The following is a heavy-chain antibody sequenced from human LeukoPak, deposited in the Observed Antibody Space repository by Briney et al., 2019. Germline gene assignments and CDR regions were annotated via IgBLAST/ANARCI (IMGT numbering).Heavy chain of an antibody. CDR1: GFTFSRST. V-gene: IGHV3-33*06. CDR3: AKDAQRGFDYSNPLEY. D-gene: IGHD4-11*01. Sequence: GGSLRLSCAASGFTFSRSTLHWVRQAPGKGLQWVAVIWSDKSNRFYADSVRGRFTISRDDSRKTVYLQMERLTAEDTAIYYCAKDAQRGFDYSNPLEYWGQGALVTVAS. CDR2: IWSDKSNR. J-gene: IGHJ4*02.